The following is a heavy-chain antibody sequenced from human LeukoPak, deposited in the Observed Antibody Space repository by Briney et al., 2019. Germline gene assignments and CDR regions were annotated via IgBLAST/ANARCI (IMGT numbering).Heavy chain of an antibody. J-gene: IGHJ4*02. D-gene: IGHD6-19*01. Sequence: GASVKVSCKASAYTFTGYYMHWVRQAPGQGLEWMGWINPDSGGTNYAQKFQGRVTMTRDTSISTAYMEVSRLRSDDTAVYYCARGGSGWYGNFDYWGQGTLVTVSS. CDR3: ARGGSGWYGNFDY. V-gene: IGHV1-2*02. CDR1: AYTFTGYY. CDR2: INPDSGGT.